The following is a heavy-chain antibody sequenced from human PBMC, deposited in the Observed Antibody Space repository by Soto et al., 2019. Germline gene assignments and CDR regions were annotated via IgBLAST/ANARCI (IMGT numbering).Heavy chain of an antibody. CDR3: ARTFIVVVPAAMATWVGWFDP. CDR2: IYYSGST. D-gene: IGHD2-2*01. CDR1: GGSISSGGYY. J-gene: IGHJ5*02. V-gene: IGHV4-31*03. Sequence: SETLSLTCTVSGGSISSGGYYWSWIRQHPGKGLEWIGYIYYSGSTYYNPSLKSRVTISVDTSKNQFSLKLSSVTAADTAVYYCARTFIVVVPAAMATWVGWFDPWGQGTLVTVSS.